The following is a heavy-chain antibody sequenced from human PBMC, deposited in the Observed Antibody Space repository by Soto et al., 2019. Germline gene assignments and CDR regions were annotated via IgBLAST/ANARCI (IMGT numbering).Heavy chain of an antibody. CDR3: ARGITIFGVAPP. J-gene: IGHJ5*02. CDR1: GYTFTSYG. CDR2: MNPNSGNT. Sequence: GASVKVSCKASGYTFTSYGITWVRQATGQGLEWMGWMNPNSGNTGYAQKFQGRVTMTRNTSISTAYMELSSLRSEDTAVYYCARGITIFGVAPPWGQGTLVTSPQ. V-gene: IGHV1-8*02. D-gene: IGHD3-3*01.